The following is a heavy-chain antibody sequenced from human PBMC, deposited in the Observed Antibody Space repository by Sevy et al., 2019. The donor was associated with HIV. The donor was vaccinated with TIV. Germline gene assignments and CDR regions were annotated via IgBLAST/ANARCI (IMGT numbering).Heavy chain of an antibody. Sequence: ASVKVSCKASGYTFTNYHITWVRQAPGQGLEWMGWITANNGNTNYAQRLQGRVTMTTDTSTNTAYMELRSLKSDDTAVYYCARAPRGSQGPAQYFRHWGQGTLVTVSS. J-gene: IGHJ1*01. CDR3: ARAPRGSQGPAQYFRH. V-gene: IGHV1-18*01. CDR2: ITANNGNT. CDR1: GYTFTNYH. D-gene: IGHD1-26*01.